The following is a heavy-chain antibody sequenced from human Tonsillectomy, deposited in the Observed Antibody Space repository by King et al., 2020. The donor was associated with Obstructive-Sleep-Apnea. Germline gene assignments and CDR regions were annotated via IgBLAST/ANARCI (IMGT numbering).Heavy chain of an antibody. CDR1: GFTFSNYW. V-gene: IGHV3-7*03. Sequence: VQLVESGGGLVQPGGSRRLSCAASGFTFSNYWMSWVRQAPGKGLEWVANINQDGSEKYYVDSGKGRFTFSRDNAKNSLYLQMNSLRAEDTAVYFCARERVVVPTAITDTPDVYGMDVWGQGTTVTVSS. CDR3: ARERVVVPTAITDTPDVYGMDV. D-gene: IGHD2-2*01. CDR2: INQDGSEK. J-gene: IGHJ6*02.